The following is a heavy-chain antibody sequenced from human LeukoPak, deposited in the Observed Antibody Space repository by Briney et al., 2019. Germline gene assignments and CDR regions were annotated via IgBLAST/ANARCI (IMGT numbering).Heavy chain of an antibody. Sequence: GGSLRLSCAASGFTFSSYAMSWVRQAPGKGLEWVSGISGSGGSTYYADSVKDRFTISRDNSKNRLYLQMNSLRAEDTAVYYCAKRPRGNYLDPFDYWGQGTLVTVSS. J-gene: IGHJ4*02. CDR3: AKRPRGNYLDPFDY. V-gene: IGHV3-23*01. CDR2: ISGSGGST. D-gene: IGHD3-10*01. CDR1: GFTFSSYA.